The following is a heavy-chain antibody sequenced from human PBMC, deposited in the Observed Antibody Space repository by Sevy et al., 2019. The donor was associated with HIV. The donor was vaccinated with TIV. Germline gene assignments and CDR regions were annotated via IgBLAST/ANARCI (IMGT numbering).Heavy chain of an antibody. V-gene: IGHV3-21*01. J-gene: IGHJ4*02. CDR2: ISSSSSYI. D-gene: IGHD3-22*01. Sequence: GGSLRLSCAASGFTFSSYSMNWVRQAPGKGLEWVSSISSSSSYIYYADSVKGRFTISRDNAKNSLYLQMNSLRAEDTDVYYCARDYYDSSGFFDYWGQGTLVTVSS. CDR1: GFTFSSYS. CDR3: ARDYYDSSGFFDY.